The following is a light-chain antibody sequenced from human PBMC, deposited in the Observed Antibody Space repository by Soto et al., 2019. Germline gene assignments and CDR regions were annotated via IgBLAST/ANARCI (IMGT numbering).Light chain of an antibody. CDR3: QQTYQTPKT. Sequence: IQLTQSPSCRSASVGDRVTITCRASQGISSYLAWYQQTPGKAPKLLIYAASSLHSGVPSRFSGTGSGTDFTLTISSLTPEDFETYYCQQTYQTPKTFGQGTKVDIK. J-gene: IGKJ1*01. CDR1: QGISSY. CDR2: AAS. V-gene: IGKV1-39*01.